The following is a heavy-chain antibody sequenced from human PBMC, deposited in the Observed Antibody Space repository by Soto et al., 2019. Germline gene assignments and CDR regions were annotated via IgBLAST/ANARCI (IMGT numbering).Heavy chain of an antibody. CDR3: AKVLREIRYYYYYGMDV. CDR2: ISYDGSNK. D-gene: IGHD3-10*01. J-gene: IGHJ6*02. CDR1: GFTFSSYG. V-gene: IGHV3-30*18. Sequence: GGSLRLSCAASGFTFSSYGMHWVRQAPGKGLEWVAVISYDGSNKYYADSVKGRFTISRDNSKNTLYLQMNSLRAEDTAVYYCAKVLREIRYYYYYGMDVWGQGTTVTVSS.